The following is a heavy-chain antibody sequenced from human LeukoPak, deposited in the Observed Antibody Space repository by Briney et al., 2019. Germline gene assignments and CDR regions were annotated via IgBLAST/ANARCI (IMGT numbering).Heavy chain of an antibody. D-gene: IGHD2-2*02. J-gene: IGHJ5*02. CDR2: VNPNSGGT. V-gene: IGHV1-2*02. CDR1: GYTFTGYY. CDR3: ARPVVPAAIVKDNWFDP. Sequence: ASVKVSCKASGYTFTGYYMHWVRQAPGQGLEWLGWVNPNSGGTNYAQKFQGRVTMTRDTSISTAYMELSRLRSDDTAVYYCARPVVPAAIVKDNWFDPWGQGSLVTVSS.